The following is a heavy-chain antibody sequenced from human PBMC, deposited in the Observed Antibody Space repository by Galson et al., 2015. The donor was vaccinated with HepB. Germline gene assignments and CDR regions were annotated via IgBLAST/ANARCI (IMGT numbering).Heavy chain of an antibody. D-gene: IGHD6-13*01. Sequence: SETLSLTCTVSGGSIGSSSYYWGWIRQPPGKGLEWMGNIYYSGSTYYNPSLKSRVTISVDTSKNQFSLKLSSVTAADTAVYFCARLGTYSSNWYYFDYWGQGTLVTVSS. CDR1: GGSIGSSSYY. CDR2: IYYSGST. J-gene: IGHJ4*02. CDR3: ARLGTYSSNWYYFDY. V-gene: IGHV4-39*01.